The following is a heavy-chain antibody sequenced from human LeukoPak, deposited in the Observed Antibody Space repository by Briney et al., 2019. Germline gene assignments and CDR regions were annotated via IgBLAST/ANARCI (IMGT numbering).Heavy chain of an antibody. Sequence: GRSLRLSCAASGFSFSSSAMHWVRQAPGKGLEWAAVIWYDGSNQYYADSVRGRFTISRDNSKNTLHLQMNSLRAEDTAAYYCVKSGPDFGDLPSEYYFDFWGQGTLVTVSS. CDR3: VKSGPDFGDLPSEYYFDF. CDR1: GFSFSSSA. J-gene: IGHJ4*02. CDR2: IWYDGSNQ. D-gene: IGHD4-17*01. V-gene: IGHV3-33*06.